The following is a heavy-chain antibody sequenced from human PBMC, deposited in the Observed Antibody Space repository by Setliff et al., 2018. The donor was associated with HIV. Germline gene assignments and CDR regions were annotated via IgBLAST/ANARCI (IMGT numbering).Heavy chain of an antibody. Sequence: KSSETLSLTCSVSGASVSSRSFFWGWVRQSPGKGPEWIGSISNRGTTYDNPSLKSRVIVSIDTSKDQFSLNLLHVTPADTAVYHCARSVVGAPRNPYCFDYWGLGLLVTVSS. CDR3: ARSVVGAPRNPYCFDY. CDR2: ISNRGTT. V-gene: IGHV4-39*07. CDR1: GASVSSRSFF. D-gene: IGHD2-15*01. J-gene: IGHJ4*02.